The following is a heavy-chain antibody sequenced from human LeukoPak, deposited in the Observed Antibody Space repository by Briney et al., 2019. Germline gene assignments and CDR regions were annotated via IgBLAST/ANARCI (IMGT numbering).Heavy chain of an antibody. CDR2: ISTYSTYI. J-gene: IGHJ6*03. CDR3: VREGGPYSHYYYMDV. V-gene: IGHV3-21*01. CDR1: GFIFNSYD. Sequence: GGSLRLSCAASGFIFNSYDMDWVRQAPGKGLEGVASISTYSTYIKYGDSVKGRFTISRDNANSSLSLQMNSLKVEDTAVYYCVREGGPYSHYYYMDVWGKGTTVAVSS. D-gene: IGHD3-16*01.